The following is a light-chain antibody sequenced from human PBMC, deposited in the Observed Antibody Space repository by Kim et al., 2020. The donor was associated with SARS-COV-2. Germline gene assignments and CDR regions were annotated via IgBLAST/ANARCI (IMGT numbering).Light chain of an antibody. CDR2: GTS. CDR3: QKYDSGPYT. Sequence: STSVGYRVTLTCRASQGISNYLAWYQQKPGKVPRLMIYGTSTLQSGVPFRFRGSGSGTDFTLTITSLQPEDVATYYCQKYDSGPYTFGQGTKLEI. CDR1: QGISNY. V-gene: IGKV1-27*01. J-gene: IGKJ2*01.